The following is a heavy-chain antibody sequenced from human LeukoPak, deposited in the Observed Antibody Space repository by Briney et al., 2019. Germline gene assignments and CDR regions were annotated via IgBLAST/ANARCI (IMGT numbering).Heavy chain of an antibody. Sequence: SETLSLTCTVSGGSIRSYYWSWIRQPPGKGLEWIGYIYYSGSTNYNPSLKSRVTISVDTSKNQFSLKLSSVTAADTAVYYCVRPHYDSGTFLDYFDCWGQGTLVTVSS. CDR1: GGSIRSYY. CDR3: VRPHYDSGTFLDYFDC. J-gene: IGHJ4*02. V-gene: IGHV4-59*01. D-gene: IGHD3-10*01. CDR2: IYYSGST.